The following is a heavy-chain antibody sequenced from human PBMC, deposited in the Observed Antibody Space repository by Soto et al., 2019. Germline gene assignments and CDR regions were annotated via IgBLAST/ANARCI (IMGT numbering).Heavy chain of an antibody. CDR3: AHRLYSSAWPWDSGVFDY. J-gene: IGHJ4*02. D-gene: IGHD6-19*01. CDR2: IYWDDDK. Sequence: QITLKESGPTLVKPTQTLTLTCTFSGFSLSTGGVGVGWISQPPGKALEWLALIYWDDDKRYSPSLKSRLTITKGPSKSQVVLTMTNMDPVDTATYYCAHRLYSSAWPWDSGVFDYWGQGTLVTVSS. CDR1: GFSLSTGGVG. V-gene: IGHV2-5*02.